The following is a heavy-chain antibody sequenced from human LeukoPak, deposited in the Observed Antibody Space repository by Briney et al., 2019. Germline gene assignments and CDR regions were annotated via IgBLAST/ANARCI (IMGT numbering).Heavy chain of an antibody. CDR3: ERDYVTGALSFDG. CDR2: MSRSFDL. V-gene: IGHV3-69-1*01. D-gene: IGHD2-21*02. J-gene: IGHJ4*02. CDR1: GFTCSGYT. Sequence: GGSLRLSCASSGFTCSGYTINCVHQPPRKELQLISYMSRSFDLSFEGSVKSRVTVSRNNATLSLSPQMHSVRVEDTAVYYCERDYVTGALSFDGWGQGTLVTVSS.